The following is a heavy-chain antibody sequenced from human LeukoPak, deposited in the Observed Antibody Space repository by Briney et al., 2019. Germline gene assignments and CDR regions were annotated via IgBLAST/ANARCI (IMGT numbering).Heavy chain of an antibody. CDR1: GGSISSGSYY. J-gene: IGHJ6*02. CDR2: INHSGST. D-gene: IGHD5-12*01. Sequence: PSQTLSLTCTVSGGSISSGSYYWMHWIRQPPGKGLEWIGEINHSGSTNYNPSLKSRVTISVDTSKNQFSLKLSSVTAADTAVYYCARNSGYDLFGMDVWGQGTTVTVSS. V-gene: IGHV4-39*07. CDR3: ARNSGYDLFGMDV.